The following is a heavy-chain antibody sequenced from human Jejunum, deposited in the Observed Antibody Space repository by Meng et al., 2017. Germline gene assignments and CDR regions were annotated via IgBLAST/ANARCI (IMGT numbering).Heavy chain of an antibody. J-gene: IGHJ3*02. CDR3: ARENYYGSGRLGAFDI. CDR1: RITLATQA. CDR2: ISFDGSRT. V-gene: IGHV3-30*04. D-gene: IGHD3-10*01. Sequence: GESLKISCTGSRITLATQALHWVRQAPGKGLEWVAVISFDGSRTNYADSVKGRLTISRDNSKDTLYLQMNSLRAEDTAVYYCARENYYGSGRLGAFDIWGQGTMVTVSS.